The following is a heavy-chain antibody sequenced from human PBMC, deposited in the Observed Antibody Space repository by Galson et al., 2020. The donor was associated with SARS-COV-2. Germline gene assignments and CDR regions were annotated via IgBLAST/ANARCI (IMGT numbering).Heavy chain of an antibody. Sequence: ASVKVSCKASGYTLTELSIHWVRQAPGKGLEWMGGFHPEDGETIYAQKFQGRITMTEDSSTDTAYMELSSLRSEDTALYYCATAFFSSASEFYFDYWGQGTLVTVSS. CDR1: GYTLTELS. CDR3: ATAFFSSASEFYFDY. J-gene: IGHJ4*02. V-gene: IGHV1-24*01. D-gene: IGHD3-3*01. CDR2: FHPEDGET.